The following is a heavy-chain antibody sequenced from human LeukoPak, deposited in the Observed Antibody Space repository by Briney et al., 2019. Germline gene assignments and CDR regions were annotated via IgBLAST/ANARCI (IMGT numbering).Heavy chain of an antibody. Sequence: GGSLRLSCAASGFTFSSYAMHWVRQAPGKGLEYVSAISSNGGSTYYANSVKGRFTISRDNSKNTLYLQMGSLRAEDMAVYYCARSESGSYFGFDYWGQGTLVTVSS. J-gene: IGHJ4*02. CDR1: GFTFSSYA. CDR3: ARSESGSYFGFDY. CDR2: ISSNGGST. D-gene: IGHD1-26*01. V-gene: IGHV3-64*01.